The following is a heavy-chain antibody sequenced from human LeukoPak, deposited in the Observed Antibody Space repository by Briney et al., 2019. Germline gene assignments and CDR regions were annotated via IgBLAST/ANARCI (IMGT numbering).Heavy chain of an antibody. CDR3: ATARITMVRGVIIKEGWFDP. V-gene: IGHV1-24*01. J-gene: IGHJ5*02. CDR1: GYTLTELS. D-gene: IGHD3-10*01. Sequence: ASVKVSCKVSGYTLTELSMHWVRQAPGKGLEWMGGFDPEDGETIYAQKFQGRVTMTEDTSTDTAYMELSSLRSEDTAVYYCATARITMVRGVIIKEGWFDPWGQGTLVTVSS. CDR2: FDPEDGET.